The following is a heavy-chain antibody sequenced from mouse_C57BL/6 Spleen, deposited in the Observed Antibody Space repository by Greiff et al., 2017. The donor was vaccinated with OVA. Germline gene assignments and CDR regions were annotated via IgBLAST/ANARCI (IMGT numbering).Heavy chain of an antibody. CDR2: ISRGGDYI. J-gene: IGHJ3*01. V-gene: IGHV5-9-1*02. Sequence: EVKLMESGEGLVKPGGSLKLSCAASGFTFSSYAMSWVRQTPEKRLEWVAYISRGGDYIYYADTVKGRFTISRDNARNTLYLQMSSLKSEDTAMYYCTREGYYYGSSCFAYWGQGTLVTVSA. CDR3: TREGYYYGSSCFAY. CDR1: GFTFSSYA. D-gene: IGHD1-1*01.